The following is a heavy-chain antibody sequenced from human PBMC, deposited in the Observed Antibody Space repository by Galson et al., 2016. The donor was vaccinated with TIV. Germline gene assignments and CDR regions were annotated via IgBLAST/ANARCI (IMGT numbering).Heavy chain of an antibody. CDR2: IIPLFGTV. CDR1: GDIFRSYG. CDR3: ARVPQIYDYYLDV. J-gene: IGHJ6*03. Sequence: SVKVSCKASGDIFRSYGISWVRQAPGQGLEWMGAIIPLFGTVYYEQTFQGRLTITTDESTRTVYMELSSLTSEDTAIYYCARVPQIYDYYLDVWGKGTTVTVSS. V-gene: IGHV1-69*05.